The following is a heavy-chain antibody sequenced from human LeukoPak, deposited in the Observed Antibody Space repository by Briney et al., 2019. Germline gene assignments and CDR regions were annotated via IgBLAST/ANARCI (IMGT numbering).Heavy chain of an antibody. CDR1: GFTITNAA. V-gene: IGHV3-23*05. D-gene: IGHD1-7*01. Sequence: SGGSLRLSCAASGFTITNAAMSWVRQAPGKGLEWVSTLGLTGSTYYADSVKGRLTISRDHSKNTLYLQMNNLRAEDTAVYYCAKRDRTYHSFDYWGQGTLVTVSS. CDR3: AKRDRTYHSFDY. J-gene: IGHJ4*02. CDR2: LGLTGST.